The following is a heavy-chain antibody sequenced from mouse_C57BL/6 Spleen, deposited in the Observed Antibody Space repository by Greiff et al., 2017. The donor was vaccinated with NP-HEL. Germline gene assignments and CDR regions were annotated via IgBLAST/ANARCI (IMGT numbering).Heavy chain of an antibody. CDR3: AICHYEYDGSPLAWFAY. CDR1: GYTFTSYW. Sequence: QVQLQQPGAELVKPGASVKVSCKASGYTFTSYWMHWVKQRPGQGLEWIGRIHPSDSDTNYNQKFKGKATLTVDKSSSTAYMQLSSLTSEDSAVYYCAICHYEYDGSPLAWFAYRGQGTLVTVSA. CDR2: IHPSDSDT. D-gene: IGHD2-4*01. V-gene: IGHV1-74*01. J-gene: IGHJ3*01.